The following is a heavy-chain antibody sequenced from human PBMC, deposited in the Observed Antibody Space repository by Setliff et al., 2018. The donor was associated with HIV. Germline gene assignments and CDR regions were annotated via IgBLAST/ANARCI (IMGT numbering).Heavy chain of an antibody. CDR3: KADSSGYP. CDR2: IKSKTDGGTT. J-gene: IGHJ5*02. V-gene: IGHV3-15*01. CDR1: GFTFSNAW. Sequence: PGGSLRLSCAASGFTFSNAWLSWVRQAPGKGLEWVGRIKSKTDGGTTDYAASVKGRFTTSREDSKNTAYLQMNSLKTEDTAVYYCKADSSGYPWGQGTLVTVSS. D-gene: IGHD3-22*01.